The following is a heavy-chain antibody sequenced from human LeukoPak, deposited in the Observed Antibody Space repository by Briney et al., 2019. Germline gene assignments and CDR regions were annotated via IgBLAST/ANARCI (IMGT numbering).Heavy chain of an antibody. CDR1: GYTFTGYY. Sequence: ASVKVSCKASGYTFTGYYMHWVRQAPGQGLEWMGIINPSGGSTSYAQKFQGRVTMTTDTSTSTAYMELRSLRSDDTAVYYCASWLRGVIGAFDIWGQGTMVTVSS. CDR3: ASWLRGVIGAFDI. V-gene: IGHV1-46*01. J-gene: IGHJ3*02. CDR2: INPSGGST. D-gene: IGHD3-10*01.